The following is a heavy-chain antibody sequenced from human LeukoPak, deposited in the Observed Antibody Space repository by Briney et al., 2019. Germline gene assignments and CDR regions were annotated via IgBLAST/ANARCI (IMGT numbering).Heavy chain of an antibody. J-gene: IGHJ3*02. D-gene: IGHD3-9*01. Sequence: SETLSLTCTVSGGSISSVSYYWGWIRQPPGKGLEWIANIYYSGSTYYNPSLKSRVTISVDTSKNHFSLKLSSVTAADTAVYYCERRNDDIFIDAFDIWGQGTVVTVSS. CDR2: IYYSGST. CDR3: ERRNDDIFIDAFDI. CDR1: GGSISSVSYY. V-gene: IGHV4-39*02.